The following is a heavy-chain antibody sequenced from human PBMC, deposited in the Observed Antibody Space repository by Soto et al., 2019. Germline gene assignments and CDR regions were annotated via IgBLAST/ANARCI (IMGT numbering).Heavy chain of an antibody. CDR1: GGSFSGYY. J-gene: IGHJ6*03. Sequence: SETLSLTCAVYGGSFSGYYWSWIRQPPGKGLEWIGEINHSGSTNYNPSLKSRVTISVDTSKNQFSLKLSSVTAADTAVYYCARERSPRQQLVRSPYYYYMDVWGKGTTVTVSS. CDR3: ARERSPRQQLVRSPYYYYMDV. V-gene: IGHV4-34*01. CDR2: INHSGST. D-gene: IGHD6-13*01.